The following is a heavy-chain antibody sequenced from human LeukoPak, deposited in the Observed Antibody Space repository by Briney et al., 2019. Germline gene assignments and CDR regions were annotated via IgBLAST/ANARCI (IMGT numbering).Heavy chain of an antibody. Sequence: GASVKVSCKASGYTFTGYFMHWVRQAPGQGLEWMGWINPNSGETNYVQKFQGRVTMTGDTSISTAYMELSRLRSDDTAVYYCAKDGLFCSSTSCYPHYWGQGTLVTVSS. CDR2: INPNSGET. D-gene: IGHD2-2*01. J-gene: IGHJ4*02. CDR3: AKDGLFCSSTSCYPHY. CDR1: GYTFTGYF. V-gene: IGHV1-2*02.